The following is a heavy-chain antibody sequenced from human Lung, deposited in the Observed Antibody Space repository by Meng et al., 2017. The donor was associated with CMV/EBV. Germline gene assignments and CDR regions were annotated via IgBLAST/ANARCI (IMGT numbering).Heavy chain of an antibody. D-gene: IGHD3-10*01. CDR1: GDSVSSNSAA. CDR2: TYYRSKWYN. J-gene: IGHJ4*02. CDR3: ARDQKLWFGELYMSS. V-gene: IGHV6-1*01. Sequence: SQTXSLTXAISGDSVSSNSAAWNWIRQSPSRGLEWLGRTYYRSKWYNDYAVSVKSRITINPDTSKNQFSLQLNSVTPEDTAVYYCARDQKLWFGELYMSSWXQGTLVTVSS.